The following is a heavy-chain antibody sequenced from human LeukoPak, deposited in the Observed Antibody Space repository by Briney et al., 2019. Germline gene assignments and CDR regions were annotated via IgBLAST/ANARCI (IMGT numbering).Heavy chain of an antibody. V-gene: IGHV3-7*03. Sequence: GGSLRLSCAASGFTFSTYWMSWVRQAPGKGLECEANIKRDGSETYYVDSVKGRFTIFRDDAKSSLYLQMNSLRAEDTAVYFCARVYTGNRWHFDYWGQGTLVTVSS. CDR2: IKRDGSET. J-gene: IGHJ4*02. D-gene: IGHD2-2*02. CDR1: GFTFSTYW. CDR3: ARVYTGNRWHFDY.